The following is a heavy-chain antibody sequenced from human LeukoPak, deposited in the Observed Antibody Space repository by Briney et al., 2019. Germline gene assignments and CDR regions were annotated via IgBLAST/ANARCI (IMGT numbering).Heavy chain of an antibody. Sequence: PGGSLRLSCVASGFTFRSYAMAGVRQAPGMGLVWFSSISASCYYISYAAPVKGRFNISRDNSKNTLYLQMSSLRAEDTALYYCAKSLGLRSFRDYWGQGTLVTVSS. V-gene: IGHV3-23*01. D-gene: IGHD3-16*01. CDR3: AKSLGLRSFRDY. CDR2: ISASCYYI. CDR1: GFTFRSYA. J-gene: IGHJ4*02.